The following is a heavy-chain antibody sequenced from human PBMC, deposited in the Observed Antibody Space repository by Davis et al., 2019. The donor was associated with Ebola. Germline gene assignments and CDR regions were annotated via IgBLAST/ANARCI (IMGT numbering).Heavy chain of an antibody. CDR1: GGSISSYY. Sequence: ETLSLTCTVSGGSISSYYWSWIRQPPGKGPEWVANIKQDGSAKYHAISVKGRFTISRDNAKTSIYLQMNSTRVDDTAFYYCARGHSSDWYPRNNWFDPWGQGTLVTVSS. CDR2: IKQDGSAK. V-gene: IGHV3-7*03. D-gene: IGHD6-19*01. CDR3: ARGHSSDWYPRNNWFDP. J-gene: IGHJ5*02.